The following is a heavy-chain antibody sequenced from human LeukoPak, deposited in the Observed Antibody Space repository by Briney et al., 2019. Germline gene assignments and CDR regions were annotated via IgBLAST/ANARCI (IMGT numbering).Heavy chain of an antibody. CDR2: IYYSGST. J-gene: IGHJ4*02. D-gene: IGHD6-19*01. CDR1: GGSISSYY. V-gene: IGHV4-59*12. CDR3: ARDPGIAVAGTPYFDY. Sequence: SETLSLTCTVSGGSISSYYWSWIRQPPGKGLEWIGYIYYSGSTNYNPSLKSRVTISVDTSKNQFSLKLSSVTAADTAVYYCARDPGIAVAGTPYFDYWGQGTLVTVAS.